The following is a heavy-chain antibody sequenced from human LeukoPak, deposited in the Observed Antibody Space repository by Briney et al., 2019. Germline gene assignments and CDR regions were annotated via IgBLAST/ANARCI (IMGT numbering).Heavy chain of an antibody. J-gene: IGHJ4*02. Sequence: ASVKVSCKASGGTFSSYAISWVRQAPGQGLEWMGGIIPIFGTANYAQKFQGRVTITAYESTSTAYMELSSLRSEDTAVYYCATQGYSSGNQNFDYWGQGTLVTVSS. V-gene: IGHV1-69*13. D-gene: IGHD6-19*01. CDR2: IIPIFGTA. CDR1: GGTFSSYA. CDR3: ATQGYSSGNQNFDY.